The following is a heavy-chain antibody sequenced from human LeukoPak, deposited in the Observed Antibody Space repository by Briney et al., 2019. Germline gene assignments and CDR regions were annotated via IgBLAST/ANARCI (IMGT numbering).Heavy chain of an antibody. J-gene: IGHJ4*02. V-gene: IGHV4-31*03. CDR3: ARGGSYPYYFDY. CDR1: GGSISSGGYY. CDR2: IYYSGST. Sequence: SGTLSLTCTVSGGSISSGGYYWSWIRQHPGKGLEWIGYIYYSGSTYYNPSLKSRVTISVDTSKNQFSLKLSSVTAADTAVYYCARGGSYPYYFDYWGQGTLVTVSS. D-gene: IGHD1-26*01.